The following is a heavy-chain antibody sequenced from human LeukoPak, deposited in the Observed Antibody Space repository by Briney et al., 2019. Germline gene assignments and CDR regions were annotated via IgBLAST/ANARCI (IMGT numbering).Heavy chain of an antibody. D-gene: IGHD5-24*01. CDR1: GFTFSSYG. V-gene: IGHV3-23*01. CDR2: ISGSGGST. Sequence: SGGSLRLSCAASGFTFSSYGMHWVRQAPGKGLEWVSAISGSGGSTYYADSVKGRFTISRDNSKNTLYLQMNSLRAEDTAVYYCAKDRGEMATTPVWGQGTLVTVSS. J-gene: IGHJ4*02. CDR3: AKDRGEMATTPV.